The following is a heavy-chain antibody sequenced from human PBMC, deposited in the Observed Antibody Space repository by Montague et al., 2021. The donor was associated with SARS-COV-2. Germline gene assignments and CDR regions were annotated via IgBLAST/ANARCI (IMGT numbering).Heavy chain of an antibody. D-gene: IGHD6-19*01. V-gene: IGHV4-39*01. J-gene: IGHJ4*02. CDR1: GGSISSSSYY. CDR2: IYYSGST. CDR3: ARQVAVVSSGCYSLPGYFDY. Sequence: SETLSLTCTVSGGSISSSSYYWGWIRQPPGKGLEWIGSIYYSGSTYYNPSLKSRVTISVDTSKNQFSLKLSSVTAADTAVYYCARQVAVVSSGCYSLPGYFDYWGQGTLVTVSS.